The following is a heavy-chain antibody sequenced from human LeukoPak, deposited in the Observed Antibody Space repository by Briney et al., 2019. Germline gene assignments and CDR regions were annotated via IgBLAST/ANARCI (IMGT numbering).Heavy chain of an antibody. CDR2: IKPDGTDK. Sequence: GGSLRLSCAASGFTFSGSWMDWVRQAPGKGLEWVAIIKPDGTDKYYVDSVKGRFTVSKDDAKNLLYLQMNSLRAEDTAMYYCARNRGGGSGYSDYWGQGTLVTVSS. CDR1: GFTFSGSW. D-gene: IGHD3-22*01. V-gene: IGHV3-7*05. J-gene: IGHJ4*02. CDR3: ARNRGGGSGYSDY.